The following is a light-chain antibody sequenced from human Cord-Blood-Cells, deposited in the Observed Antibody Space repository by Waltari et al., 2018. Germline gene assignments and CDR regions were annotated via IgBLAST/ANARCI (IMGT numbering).Light chain of an antibody. CDR2: SSN. V-gene: IGLV1-44*01. CDR3: AAWDDSLNGVV. Sequence: QSVLTQPPSASGTPGQRVTISCSGSSSNIGSNTVNCYQQLPRTAPKHLIYSSNQRPSGVPDRFSGSKSGTSASLAISGLQSEDEADYYCAAWDDSLNGVVFGGGTKLTVL. CDR1: SSNIGSNT. J-gene: IGLJ2*01.